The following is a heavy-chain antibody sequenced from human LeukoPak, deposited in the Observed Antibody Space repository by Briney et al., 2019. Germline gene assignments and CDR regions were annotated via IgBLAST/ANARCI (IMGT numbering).Heavy chain of an antibody. D-gene: IGHD3-16*01. Sequence: GGSLRLSCEGSGFTFSSYAMTWVRQAPGKRLEWVSGIVGTSGNTYYADSVKGRFTISRDISKSTLFLQMNSLRVEDTAQYYCAKDKIVGDGRWDFDHWGRGTLVTVSS. V-gene: IGHV3-23*01. CDR2: IVGTSGNT. CDR1: GFTFSSYA. J-gene: IGHJ5*02. CDR3: AKDKIVGDGRWDFDH.